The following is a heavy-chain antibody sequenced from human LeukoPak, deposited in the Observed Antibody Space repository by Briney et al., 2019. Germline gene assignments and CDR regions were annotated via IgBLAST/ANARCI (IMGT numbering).Heavy chain of an antibody. V-gene: IGHV3-23*01. Sequence: PGGSLRLSCAASGFTFSSYAMSWVRQAPGKGLEWVSGISGSGVSTEYVDSVKGRFTISRDNSKNTLYLQMNSLRAVDTAVYYCAKDPLVRYYDGTAYYIDFWGQGTLDTVSS. J-gene: IGHJ4*02. CDR2: ISGSGVST. D-gene: IGHD3-22*01. CDR1: GFTFSSYA. CDR3: AKDPLVRYYDGTAYYIDF.